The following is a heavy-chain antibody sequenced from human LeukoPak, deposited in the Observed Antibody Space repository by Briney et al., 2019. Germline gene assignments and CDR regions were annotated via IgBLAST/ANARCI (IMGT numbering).Heavy chain of an antibody. CDR1: GFTFSSYA. Sequence: GGSLRLSCAASGFTFSSYAMSWVRQAPGKGLEWVSAISGSGGSTYYADSVKGRFTISRDNSKNTLYLQMNSLRAEDTAVYYCAKQGPFSSGSYSYNWFDPWGRGTLVTVSS. CDR2: ISGSGGST. J-gene: IGHJ5*02. V-gene: IGHV3-23*01. CDR3: AKQGPFSSGSYSYNWFDP. D-gene: IGHD1-26*01.